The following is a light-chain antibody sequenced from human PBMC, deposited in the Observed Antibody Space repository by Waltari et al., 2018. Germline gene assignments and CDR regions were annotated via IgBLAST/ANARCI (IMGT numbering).Light chain of an antibody. Sequence: QSVLTQPPSASGTPGQAVTIPCSGSSSNIGHNVVNWYRQVPGTTPKLLIYRNDQRPSGVPDRFSGSKSGTSASLAISGLRSEDEGDYFCAAWDDSLNGRWEFGGGTKLTVL. CDR2: RND. V-gene: IGLV1-44*01. CDR1: SSNIGHNV. CDR3: AAWDDSLNGRWE. J-gene: IGLJ2*01.